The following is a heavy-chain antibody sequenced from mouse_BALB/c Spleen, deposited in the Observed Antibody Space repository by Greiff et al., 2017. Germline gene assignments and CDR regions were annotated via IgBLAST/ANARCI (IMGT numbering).Heavy chain of an antibody. J-gene: IGHJ2*01. Sequence: VQLQQSGAELVKPGASVKLSCTASGFNIKDTYMHWVKQRPEQGLEWIGRIDPANGNTKYDPKFQGKATITSDTSSNTAYLQLSSLTSEDPAVYYCAGEGLSHYFDYWGQGTTLTVSS. CDR1: GFNIKDTY. D-gene: IGHD2-4*01. V-gene: IGHV14-3*02. CDR3: AGEGLSHYFDY. CDR2: IDPANGNT.